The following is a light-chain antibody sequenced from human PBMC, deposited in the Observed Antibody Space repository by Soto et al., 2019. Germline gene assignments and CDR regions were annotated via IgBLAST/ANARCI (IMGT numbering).Light chain of an antibody. V-gene: IGKV2D-29*02. CDR2: EVS. Sequence: DVVMPQPPLSLSVAPGQPASISCKSSQSLLHITGATFLFWYLQKPGQSPQLLIYEVSTRVSGVPDRFSGSGSGTDFTLEISRVETDDVGIYYCMQSTQLPPPFGQGTRLEI. CDR3: MQSTQLPPP. CDR1: QSLLHITGATF. J-gene: IGKJ5*01.